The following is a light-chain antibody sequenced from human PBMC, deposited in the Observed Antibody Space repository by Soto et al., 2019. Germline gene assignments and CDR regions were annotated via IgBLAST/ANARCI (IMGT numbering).Light chain of an antibody. J-gene: IGLJ2*01. CDR2: YDS. V-gene: IGLV3-21*04. CDR1: NIGSKS. Sequence: SYELTQPPSVSVAPGKTARITCGGNNIGSKSVHWYQQKAGQAPILAMYYDSDRPSGIPERFSGSNSGNTATLTISTVEAGDEVDYYCQVWDISSNHVVFGGGTKLTVL. CDR3: QVWDISSNHVV.